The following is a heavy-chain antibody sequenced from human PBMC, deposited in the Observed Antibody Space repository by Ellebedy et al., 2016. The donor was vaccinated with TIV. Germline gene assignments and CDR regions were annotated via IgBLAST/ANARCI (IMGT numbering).Heavy chain of an antibody. Sequence: MPSETLSLTCSVSNDSMISYYWSWIRQSPGKGLEWIGYIYYSGSTNYNPSLKSRVTIAVDTSKKQISLKLSSVTAADTAVYYCARSSGWDRFDYWGQGTLVTVSS. D-gene: IGHD6-19*01. CDR1: NDSMISYY. CDR3: ARSSGWDRFDY. CDR2: IYYSGST. J-gene: IGHJ4*02. V-gene: IGHV4-59*01.